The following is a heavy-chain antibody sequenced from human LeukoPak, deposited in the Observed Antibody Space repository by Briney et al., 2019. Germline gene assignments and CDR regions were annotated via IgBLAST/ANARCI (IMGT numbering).Heavy chain of an antibody. CDR3: ARAVGAANWFDP. CDR2: IYYSGST. V-gene: IGHV4-59*01. D-gene: IGHD1-26*01. Sequence: SETLSLTCTVSGGSISSYYWSWIRQPPGKGLEWIGYIYYSGSTNYNPSLKSRVTISVDTSKNQFSLKLSSVTAADTAVYYCARAVGAANWFDPWGQGTLVTVSS. CDR1: GGSISSYY. J-gene: IGHJ5*02.